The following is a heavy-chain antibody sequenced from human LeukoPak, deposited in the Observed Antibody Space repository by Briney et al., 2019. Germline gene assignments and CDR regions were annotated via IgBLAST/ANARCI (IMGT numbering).Heavy chain of an antibody. J-gene: IGHJ6*02. CDR3: ARDSGVLLWFGELLTDYYGMDV. CDR1: GFTFSSYS. V-gene: IGHV3-21*01. Sequence: GGSLRLSCAASGFTFSSYSMNWVRQAPGKGLEWVSSIGSSSSYIYYADSVKGRFTISRDNAKNSLYLQMNSLRAEDTAVYYCARDSGVLLWFGELLTDYYGMDVWGQGTTVTVSS. CDR2: IGSSSSYI. D-gene: IGHD3-10*01.